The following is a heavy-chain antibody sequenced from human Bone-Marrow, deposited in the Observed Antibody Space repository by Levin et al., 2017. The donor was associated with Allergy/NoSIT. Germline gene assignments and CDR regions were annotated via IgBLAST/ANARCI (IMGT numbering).Heavy chain of an antibody. CDR2: IKSRNDGGTT. J-gene: IGHJ6*02. Sequence: GESLKISCAASGFNFTNAWMSWVRQAPGKGLEWVGRIKSRNDGGTTDYAAPVKGRFIISKDVSKNTLYLQMNSLKTQDTAGYYCSTEGGHCSGGSCYLLPFYYGMDVWGQGTTVTVSS. CDR1: GFNFTNAW. CDR3: STEGGHCSGGSCYLLPFYYGMDV. D-gene: IGHD2-15*01. V-gene: IGHV3-15*01.